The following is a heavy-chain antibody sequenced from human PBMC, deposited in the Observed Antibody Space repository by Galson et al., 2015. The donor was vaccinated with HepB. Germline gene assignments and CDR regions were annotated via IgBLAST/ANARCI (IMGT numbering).Heavy chain of an antibody. V-gene: IGHV3-73*01. CDR1: GFTFSGSG. J-gene: IGHJ6*02. D-gene: IGHD3/OR15-3a*01. CDR2: IRNGANYYAT. CDR3: TRPGYGSSWFLDYAHGVDV. Sequence: SLRLSCAASGFTFSGSGIHWVRQAPGKGLEWVGRIRNGANYYATAYAPSVRGRFTVSRDDLKSTAYLQMNSLTPEDTAVYYCTRPGYGSSWFLDYAHGVDVWRQGTTVIVS.